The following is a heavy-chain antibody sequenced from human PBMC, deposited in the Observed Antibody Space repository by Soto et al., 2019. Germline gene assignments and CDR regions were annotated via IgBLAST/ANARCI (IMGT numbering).Heavy chain of an antibody. V-gene: IGHV3-33*01. CDR1: GFTFSSYG. CDR3: ARNPVSGLQLPTDY. D-gene: IGHD5-12*01. Sequence: QVQLVESGGGVVQPGRSLRLSCAASGFTFSSYGMHWVRQAPGRGLEWVAVICYDGSNKYYPDSVKGGFTISRDNSQHTMYLQMNSLRAEDTAVSYCARNPVSGLQLPTDYWGQGTMGTVSS. J-gene: IGHJ4*02. CDR2: ICYDGSNK.